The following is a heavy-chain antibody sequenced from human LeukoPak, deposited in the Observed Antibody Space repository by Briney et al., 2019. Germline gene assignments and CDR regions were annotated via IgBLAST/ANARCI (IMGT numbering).Heavy chain of an antibody. CDR2: IVAGSGNT. CDR3: AADGQWELLRWSDYYYGMDV. V-gene: IGHV1-58*02. J-gene: IGHJ6*02. D-gene: IGHD1-26*01. CDR1: GYTFTSYG. Sequence: SVKVSCKASGYTFTSYGISWVRQAPGQGLEWIGWIVAGSGNTNYAQKFQERVTITRDMSTSTAYMELSSLRSEDTAVCYCAADGQWELLRWSDYYYGMDVWGQGTTVTVSS.